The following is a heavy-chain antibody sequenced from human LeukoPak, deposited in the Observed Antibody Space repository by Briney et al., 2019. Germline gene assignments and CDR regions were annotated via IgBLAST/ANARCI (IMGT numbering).Heavy chain of an antibody. CDR1: GYTFTSYD. Sequence: ASVKVSCKASGYTFTSYDINWVRQATGQGLEWMGWMNPNSGNTGYAQKFQGRVTMTRNTSISTAYMELSSLRSEDTAVYYCARERCSSTSCYHNWFDPWSQGTLVTVSS. CDR2: MNPNSGNT. V-gene: IGHV1-8*01. CDR3: ARERCSSTSCYHNWFDP. D-gene: IGHD2-2*01. J-gene: IGHJ5*02.